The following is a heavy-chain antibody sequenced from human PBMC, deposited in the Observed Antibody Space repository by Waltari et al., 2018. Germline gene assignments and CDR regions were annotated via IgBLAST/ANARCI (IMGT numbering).Heavy chain of an antibody. D-gene: IGHD3-9*01. CDR1: GFTFGDYA. CDR2: IRSKAYGGTT. CDR3: TRDTYYDILTGSGLGY. Sequence: EVQLVESGGGLVQPGRSLRLSCTASGFTFGDYAMSWVRQAPGQGLEWVGFIRSKAYGGTTEYAASVKGRFTISRDDSKSIAYLQMNSLKTEDTAVYYCTRDTYYDILTGSGLGYWGQGTLVTVSS. J-gene: IGHJ4*02. V-gene: IGHV3-49*04.